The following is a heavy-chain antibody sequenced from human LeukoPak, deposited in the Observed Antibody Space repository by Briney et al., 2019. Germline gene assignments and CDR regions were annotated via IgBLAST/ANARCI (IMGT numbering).Heavy chain of an antibody. CDR2: INTNSGDT. CDR3: ARGPGHDYGGDSENYYYMDV. D-gene: IGHD4-23*01. CDR1: GYTFPGTN. J-gene: IGHJ6*03. V-gene: IGHV1-2*02. Sequence: SVKVSCKPSGYTFPGTNMHWGRQAPGQGLEWMGWINTNSGDTNHAQKFQGRVTMTRDTSITTAYLELSRLTYDDTAVYSCARGPGHDYGGDSENYYYMDVWGKGTIVTVSS.